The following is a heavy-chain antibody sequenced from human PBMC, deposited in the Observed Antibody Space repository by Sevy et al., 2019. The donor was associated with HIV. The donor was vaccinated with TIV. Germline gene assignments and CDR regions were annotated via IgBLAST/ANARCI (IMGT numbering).Heavy chain of an antibody. Sequence: SDTLSLTCTVSGGSISSGDYYWSWIRQSPGKGLEWIGYIYYSGTTYYNPSLKSRITISVDTSKNQFSLKLSSVTAADTAVYYCARYCVSTSRYNWFDPWGQGTLVTVS. D-gene: IGHD2-2*01. V-gene: IGHV4-30-4*02. J-gene: IGHJ5*02. CDR3: ARYCVSTSRYNWFDP. CDR2: IYYSGTT. CDR1: GGSISSGDYY.